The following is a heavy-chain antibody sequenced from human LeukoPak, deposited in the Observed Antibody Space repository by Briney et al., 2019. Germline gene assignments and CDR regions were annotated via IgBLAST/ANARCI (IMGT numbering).Heavy chain of an antibody. Sequence: SXXLSLTCTVSGGSISSSSYYWGWIRQPRGKGLEWIVSIYYSGSTYYNPSLKSPVTISVDTSKTQFSLKLSSVTAADTAVYYCARHQGYDYVWGSYKGHFDYWGQGTLVTVSS. CDR1: GGSISSSSYY. V-gene: IGHV4-39*01. J-gene: IGHJ4*02. CDR2: IYYSGST. D-gene: IGHD3-16*01. CDR3: ARHQGYDYVWGSYKGHFDY.